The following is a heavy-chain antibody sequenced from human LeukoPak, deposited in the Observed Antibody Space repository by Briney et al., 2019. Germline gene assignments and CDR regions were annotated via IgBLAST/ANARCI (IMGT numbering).Heavy chain of an antibody. CDR1: GFTFSSYG. CDR3: AREYCSGGSCYREYFQH. D-gene: IGHD2-15*01. V-gene: IGHV3-30*02. Sequence: GGSLRLSCAASGFTFSSYGMHWVRQAPGKGLEWVAFIRYDGSNKYYADSVKGRFTISRDNSKNTLYLQMNSLRAEDTAVYYCAREYCSGGSCYREYFQHWGQGTLVTVSS. J-gene: IGHJ1*01. CDR2: IRYDGSNK.